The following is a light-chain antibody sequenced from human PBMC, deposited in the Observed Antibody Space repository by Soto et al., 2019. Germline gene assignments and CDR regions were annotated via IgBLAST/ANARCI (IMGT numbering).Light chain of an antibody. CDR2: GAS. CDR3: QQYHNWWT. V-gene: IGKV3-15*01. J-gene: IGKJ1*01. CDR1: QSVSSN. Sequence: EIVMTQSPATLSVSPGERATLSCRASQSVSSNLAWYQQKPGQAPRLLIYGASTRATTIPARFSGSGSGTEFTLTISSLQSEDFAVYYCQQYHNWWTFGQGTKVEIK.